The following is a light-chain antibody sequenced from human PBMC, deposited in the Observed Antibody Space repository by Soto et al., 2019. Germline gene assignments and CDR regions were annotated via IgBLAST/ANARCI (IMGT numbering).Light chain of an antibody. Sequence: EIVLTQSPATLSLSPGERATLSCMTSQSVANYLVWYQQKPGQAPRLLIYDASNRATGIPARFSGSGSGTDFTLTISSLEPEDFAVYYCQQRSNWPFTFGGGTKVEIK. CDR3: QQRSNWPFT. J-gene: IGKJ4*01. CDR2: DAS. V-gene: IGKV3-11*01. CDR1: QSVANY.